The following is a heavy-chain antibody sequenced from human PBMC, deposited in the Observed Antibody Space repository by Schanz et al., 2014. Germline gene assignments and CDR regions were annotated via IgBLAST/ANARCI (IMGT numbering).Heavy chain of an antibody. CDR1: GYIFGSHG. D-gene: IGHD3-10*01. J-gene: IGHJ3*02. V-gene: IGHV1-18*01. Sequence: QLMQSGSEVRKPGASVKVSCKASGYIFGSHGMTWVRQAPGQGPELMGWINAHTGNTQYAQKFQGRVNMTRDTVTTTVHLELTRLRTDDTAIYYCARVHIATYHYNSPGAFDIWGRGTRVGVSS. CDR3: ARVHIATYHYNSPGAFDI. CDR2: INAHTGNT.